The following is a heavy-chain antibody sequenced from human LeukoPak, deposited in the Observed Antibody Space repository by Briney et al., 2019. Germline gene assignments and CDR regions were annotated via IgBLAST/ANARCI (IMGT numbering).Heavy chain of an antibody. CDR2: ISAYNGNT. CDR3: ARNAGSYFEFAP. D-gene: IGHD1-26*01. Sequence: ASVKVSCKASGYTFTSYGISWVRQAPGQGLEWMGWISAYNGNTNYAQKFQDRVTLTTDTSSTTAFMELRSLRSDDTAMYYCARNAGSYFEFAPWGQGTLVTVSS. CDR1: GYTFTSYG. V-gene: IGHV1-18*01. J-gene: IGHJ5*02.